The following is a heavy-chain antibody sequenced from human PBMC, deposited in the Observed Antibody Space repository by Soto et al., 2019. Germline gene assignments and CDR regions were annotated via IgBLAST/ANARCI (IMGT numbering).Heavy chain of an antibody. Sequence: GESLKISCKGSGYSFTSYWISWVRQMPGKGLEWMGRIDPSDSYTNYSPSFQGHVTISADKSISTAYLQWSSLKASDTAMYYCARRAVGCSSTSCYKGNYYYYGMDVWGKGTKVTVSS. V-gene: IGHV5-10-1*01. CDR2: IDPSDSYT. D-gene: IGHD2-2*02. CDR3: ARRAVGCSSTSCYKGNYYYYGMDV. J-gene: IGHJ6*04. CDR1: GYSFTSYW.